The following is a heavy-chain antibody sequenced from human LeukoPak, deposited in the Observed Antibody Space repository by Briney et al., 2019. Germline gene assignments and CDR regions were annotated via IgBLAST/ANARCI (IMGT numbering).Heavy chain of an antibody. D-gene: IGHD2-2*01. CDR1: GFTFSNNW. V-gene: IGHV3-23*01. CDR3: AKDSDRGSSWFNS. CDR2: ISGSGGNT. Sequence: GGSLRLSCAASGFTFSNNWMTWVRQAPGKGLEWVSSISGSGGNTYHGVSVRGRFTVSIDNSKNMVFLQMNSLRVEDTAVYYCAKDSDRGSSWFNSWGQGTLVTVSS. J-gene: IGHJ5*01.